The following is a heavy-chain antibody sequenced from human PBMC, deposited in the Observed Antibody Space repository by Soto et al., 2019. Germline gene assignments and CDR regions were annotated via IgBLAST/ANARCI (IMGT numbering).Heavy chain of an antibody. J-gene: IGHJ4*02. CDR1: GGTFYTYA. V-gene: IGHV1-69*01. Sequence: QVHLVQSGAEVKRPGSSVRVSCRSSGGTFYTYAFTWVRQAPGQGLEWMGGITPMIGTTKYAQKFHGRVTLSADESASTAYMELSYLRSDDTAVYYCARDVSVMTSVFGFWGQGTLITVSS. CDR3: ARDVSVMTSVFGF. D-gene: IGHD3-10*01. CDR2: ITPMIGTT.